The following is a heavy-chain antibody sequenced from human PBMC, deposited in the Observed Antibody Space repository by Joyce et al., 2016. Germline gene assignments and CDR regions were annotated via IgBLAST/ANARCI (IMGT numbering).Heavy chain of an antibody. CDR2: INNSGGT. J-gene: IGHJ4*02. Sequence: QVQLQQWGAGLLKPSETLSLTCAVSGGPFRGFFWTWVRQPPGKGLEWIGDINNSGGTNYNPSLKTRVTFSVDTSKNQFSLKLTSLSAADTAVYYCARSQWLAPLMYRGQGTPVTVSS. CDR1: GGPFRGFF. CDR3: ARSQWLAPLMY. V-gene: IGHV4-34*01. D-gene: IGHD6-19*01.